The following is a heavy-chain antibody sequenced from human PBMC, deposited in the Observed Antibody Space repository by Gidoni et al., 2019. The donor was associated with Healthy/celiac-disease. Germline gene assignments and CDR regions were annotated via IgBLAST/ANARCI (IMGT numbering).Heavy chain of an antibody. Sequence: QVQLVQSGAEVKKPGASVKVSCKASGYTFTSYYMHWVRQAPGQGLEWMGIINPSGGSTSYAQKFQGRVTMTRDTSTSTVYMELSSLRSEDTAVYYCARGLSKPVVAGNLYSSSWYYFDYWGQGTLVTVSS. CDR1: GYTFTSYY. J-gene: IGHJ4*02. CDR2: INPSGGST. V-gene: IGHV1-46*01. CDR3: ARGLSKPVVAGNLYSSSWYYFDY. D-gene: IGHD6-13*01.